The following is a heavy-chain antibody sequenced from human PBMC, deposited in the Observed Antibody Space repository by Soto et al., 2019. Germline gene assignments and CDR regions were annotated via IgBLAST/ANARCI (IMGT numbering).Heavy chain of an antibody. CDR2: ISAYNGNT. CDR1: GYTFTSYG. D-gene: IGHD3-22*01. V-gene: IGHV1-18*04. J-gene: IGHJ4*02. Sequence: QVQLVQSGAEVKKPGASVKVSCKASGYTFTSYGISWVRQAPGQGLEWMGWISAYNGNTNYAQKLQGRVTMTTDTSTSTAYMELRSLRSDDTAVYYCARGSLPYYYDSSGYYPPDYCGQGTLVTVSS. CDR3: ARGSLPYYYDSSGYYPPDY.